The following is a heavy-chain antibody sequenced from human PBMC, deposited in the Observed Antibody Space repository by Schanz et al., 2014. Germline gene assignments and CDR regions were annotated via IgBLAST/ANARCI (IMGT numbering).Heavy chain of an antibody. CDR3: AKGRFGELSAFDI. CDR2: IWSDGTNE. CDR1: GFTFSSYA. V-gene: IGHV3-23*03. Sequence: EAHLVESGGGLVKPGGSLRLSCAASGFTFSSYAMSWVRQAPGKGLEWVAVIWSDGTNEYYADSVKGRFTISRDNSKNTLYLQMNSLRAEDTAVYYCAKGRFGELSAFDIWGQGTMVTVSS. J-gene: IGHJ3*02. D-gene: IGHD3-10*01.